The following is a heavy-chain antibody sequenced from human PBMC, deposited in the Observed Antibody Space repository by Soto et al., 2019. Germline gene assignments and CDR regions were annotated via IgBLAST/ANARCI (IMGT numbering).Heavy chain of an antibody. D-gene: IGHD3-10*01. Sequence: SETLSLTCTVSGGSINSFYWSWVRQSPQKGLERIGYIYYSGNTIYNPSLKSRTTISSDTSKGQFSLKLTFVTAEATAVYYCGRVKYASGTWLHNFDYWGQGMLVTVSS. CDR2: IYYSGNT. CDR1: GGSINSFY. V-gene: IGHV4-59*01. CDR3: GRVKYASGTWLHNFDY. J-gene: IGHJ4*02.